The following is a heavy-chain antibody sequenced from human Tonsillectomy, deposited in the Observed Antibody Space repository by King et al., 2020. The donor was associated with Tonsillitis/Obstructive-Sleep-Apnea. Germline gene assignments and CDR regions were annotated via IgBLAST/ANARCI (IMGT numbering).Heavy chain of an antibody. CDR3: ARPSYGSGVYYYFYLDV. D-gene: IGHD3-10*01. CDR1: GFSFSAYA. Sequence: VQLVESGGGLVKPGGSLRLSCAASGFSFSAYAMTWVRRAPGKGLEWVSSISGDGGYIYYADSVRGRFTISRDNAKSSLYLQMDSLRAEDTAVYYCARPSYGSGVYYYFYLDVWGKGTTVAGS. V-gene: IGHV3-21*01. CDR2: ISGDGGYI. J-gene: IGHJ6*03.